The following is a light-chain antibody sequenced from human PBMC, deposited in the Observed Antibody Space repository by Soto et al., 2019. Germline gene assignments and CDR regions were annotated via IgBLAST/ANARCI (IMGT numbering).Light chain of an antibody. CDR2: GAS. V-gene: IGKV3-20*01. CDR1: QSISNY. J-gene: IGKJ1*01. Sequence: EIVLTQSPATLSLSPGERATLSCRASQSISNYLAWYQQKPGQAPRLLIYGASSRATGIPDRFSGSGSGTDFTLIISRLEPEDFAVYYCQQYGSSGTFGQGTKVDI. CDR3: QQYGSSGT.